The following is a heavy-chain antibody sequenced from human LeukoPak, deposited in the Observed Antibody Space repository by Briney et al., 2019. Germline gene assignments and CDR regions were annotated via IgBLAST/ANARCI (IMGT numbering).Heavy chain of an antibody. V-gene: IGHV4-61*01. CDR2: IYYSGST. D-gene: IGHD3-10*01. J-gene: IGHJ4*02. CDR1: GDSINSDSYS. CDR3: ATGYGFGELRY. Sequence: PSETLSLTCTVSGDSINSDSYSWGWIRQPPGRGLEWIGYIYYSGSTNYNPSLKSRVTISVDTSKNQFSLKLSSVTAADTAVYYCATGYGFGELRYWGQGTLVTVSS.